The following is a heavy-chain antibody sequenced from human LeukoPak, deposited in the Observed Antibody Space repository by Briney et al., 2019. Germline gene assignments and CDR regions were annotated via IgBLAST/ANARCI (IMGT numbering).Heavy chain of an antibody. CDR1: GFTFSTYG. V-gene: IGHV3-23*01. CDR2: ISGSGGST. D-gene: IGHD3-10*01. CDR3: AGRGSGSYFDY. Sequence: GRSLRLSCAASGFTFSTYGLSWVRQAPGKGLEWVSGISGSGGSTYYADSVKGRFTISRDNSKKTLYLQMNSLRVEDTAVYYCAGRGSGSYFDYWGQGTLVTVSS. J-gene: IGHJ4*02.